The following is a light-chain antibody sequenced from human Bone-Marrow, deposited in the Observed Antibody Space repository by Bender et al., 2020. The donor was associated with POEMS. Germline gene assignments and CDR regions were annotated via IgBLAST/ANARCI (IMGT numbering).Light chain of an antibody. CDR1: SSNIGAHA. CDR3: AVWDDSLNGWV. J-gene: IGLJ3*02. CDR2: PSH. V-gene: IGLV1-44*01. Sequence: QSVLTQPPSASGTPGQRVTISCSGGSSNIGAHAVNWYQHLPGTAPKLLIYPSHRRPSEVPDRFSGSKSGTSASLVITGLQAEDEADYYCAVWDDSLNGWVFGGGTKLTVL.